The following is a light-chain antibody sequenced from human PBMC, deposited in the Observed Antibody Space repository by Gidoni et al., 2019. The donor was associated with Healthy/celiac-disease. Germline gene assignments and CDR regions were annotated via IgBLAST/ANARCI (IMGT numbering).Light chain of an antibody. CDR1: SDNIGAGYD. CDR3: QSYDSSLTVV. V-gene: IGLV1-40*01. Sequence: QSVLTQPPSVSWAPGQRVTISCTGSSDNIGAGYDVHWYQQLPGTAPKLLIYGNSNRPSGVPDRFSGSKSGTSASLAITGLQAEDEADYYCQSYDSSLTVVFGGGTKLTVL. J-gene: IGLJ2*01. CDR2: GNS.